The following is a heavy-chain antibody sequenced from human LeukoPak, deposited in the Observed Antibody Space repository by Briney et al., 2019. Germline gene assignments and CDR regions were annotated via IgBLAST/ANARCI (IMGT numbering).Heavy chain of an antibody. CDR1: GFTFSNYW. J-gene: IGHJ4*02. CDR2: INQDAGGK. V-gene: IGHV3-7*05. D-gene: IGHD1-26*01. CDR3: ARDNSGPQN. Sequence: PRGSLRLSCEASGFTFSNYWMSWVRQAPGKGLEWVANINQDAGGKYYVDSVKGRFTISRENAKSSLYLQMNSLRAEDTAVYYCARDNSGPQNWGQGTLVTVSS.